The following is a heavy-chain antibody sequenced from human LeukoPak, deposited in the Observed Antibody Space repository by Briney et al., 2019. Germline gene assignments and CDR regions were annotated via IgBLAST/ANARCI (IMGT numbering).Heavy chain of an antibody. Sequence: ASVKVSCKASGYTFTSYDINWVRQATGQGLEWMGWMNPNSGNTGYAQKFQGRVTMTRNTSISTAYMELSSLRSEDTAVYYCARDRVIAAAGTSYWFDPWGQGTLVTVSS. CDR1: GYTFTSYD. CDR2: MNPNSGNT. CDR3: ARDRVIAAAGTSYWFDP. D-gene: IGHD6-13*01. V-gene: IGHV1-8*01. J-gene: IGHJ5*02.